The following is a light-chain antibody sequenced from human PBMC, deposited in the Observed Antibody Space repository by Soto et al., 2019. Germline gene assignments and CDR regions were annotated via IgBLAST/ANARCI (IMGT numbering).Light chain of an antibody. V-gene: IGKV3-15*01. Sequence: EGVTTQSPATLSVSPGERATLSCRASQNVSSGLAWYQQKPGQAPRLLIYGTSTRANGTPVRFSGSGSGTEFTLIISRLQSEDFADYCCQEYNGRSSFGQGTKVEIK. J-gene: IGKJ1*01. CDR1: QNVSSG. CDR3: QEYNGRSS. CDR2: GTS.